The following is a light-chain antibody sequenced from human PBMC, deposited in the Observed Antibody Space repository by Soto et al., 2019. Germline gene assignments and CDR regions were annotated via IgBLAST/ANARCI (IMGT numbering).Light chain of an antibody. CDR1: QSIGNW. CDR2: KAS. CDR3: QQYSSYSWT. Sequence: DIQITQFPSTLSASVGDRITLNCRASQSIGNWLAWYQQKPGKAPKLLIYKASSSESGVPSRFSGSESGTEFTLTISSLQPDDFATYYCQQYSSYSWTFGQGTKVDIK. V-gene: IGKV1-5*03. J-gene: IGKJ1*01.